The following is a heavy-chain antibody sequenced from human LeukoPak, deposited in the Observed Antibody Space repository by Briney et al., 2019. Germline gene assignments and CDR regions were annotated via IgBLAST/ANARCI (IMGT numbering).Heavy chain of an antibody. V-gene: IGHV4-59*11. D-gene: IGHD4-17*01. CDR1: TDSFSSHY. J-gene: IGHJ3*02. Sequence: SETLSLTCVVSTDSFSSHYWTWIRQPPGKGLEWIGYISYIGSTNYNPSLKSRVTISIDTPKNQFSLKLTSVTAADTAVYYCARDLVTVTKGFDIWGQGTMVSVSS. CDR3: ARDLVTVTKGFDI. CDR2: ISYIGST.